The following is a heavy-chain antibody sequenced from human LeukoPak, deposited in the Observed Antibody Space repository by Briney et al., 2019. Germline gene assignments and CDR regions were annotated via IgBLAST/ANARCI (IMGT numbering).Heavy chain of an antibody. CDR1: GFTFSSYS. Sequence: GGSLRLSCAASGFTFSSYSMNWVRQAPGKGLEWVSYISSSSSTIYYADSVKGRFTISRDNAKNSLYLQMNSLRAEDTAVYYCARRAVAGTGNFDYWGQGTLVTVSS. D-gene: IGHD6-19*01. CDR2: ISSSSSTI. CDR3: ARRAVAGTGNFDY. J-gene: IGHJ4*02. V-gene: IGHV3-48*04.